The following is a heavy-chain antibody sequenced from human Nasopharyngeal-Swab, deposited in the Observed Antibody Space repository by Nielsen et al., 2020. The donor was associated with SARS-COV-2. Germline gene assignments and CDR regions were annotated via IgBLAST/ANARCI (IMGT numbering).Heavy chain of an antibody. CDR3: SSRSKSDWHFDL. V-gene: IGHV3-15*01. Sequence: GESLKISCAASGFTFSNAWMSWVRQAPGKGLEWVGRIKSKTDGGTTDYAAPVKGRFTISRDDSKKTLYLQMNSLKTEDTAVYYCSSRSKSDWHFDLWGRGTLVTVSS. CDR2: IKSKTDGGTT. J-gene: IGHJ2*01. CDR1: GFTFSNAW.